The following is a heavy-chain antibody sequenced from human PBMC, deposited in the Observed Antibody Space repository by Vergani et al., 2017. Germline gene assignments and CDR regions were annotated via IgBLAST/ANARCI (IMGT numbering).Heavy chain of an antibody. CDR2: INPNSGGT. Sequence: QVQLVQSGAEVKKPGASVKVSCKASGYTFTSYGISWVRQAPGQGLEWMGWINPNSGGTNYAQKFQGRVTMTRDTSISTAYMELSRLRSDDTAVYYCASYNTYYDFWSGYYGNYYGMDVWGQGP. CDR1: GYTFTSYG. J-gene: IGHJ6*02. CDR3: ASYNTYYDFWSGYYGNYYGMDV. V-gene: IGHV1-2*02. D-gene: IGHD3-3*01.